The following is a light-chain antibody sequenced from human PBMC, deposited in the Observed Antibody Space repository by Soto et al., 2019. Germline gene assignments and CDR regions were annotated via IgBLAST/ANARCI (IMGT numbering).Light chain of an antibody. Sequence: QAVVTQPPSVSGAPGQRVTISCTGSSSNIGAGYDVHWYQQLPGTAPKLLIYGNSKRPSGVPDRFSGSKSGTSASLAITGLQAEDEADYYCQSYDSSPVFGGGTKLTVL. CDR3: QSYDSSPV. J-gene: IGLJ2*01. CDR1: SSNIGAGYD. CDR2: GNS. V-gene: IGLV1-40*01.